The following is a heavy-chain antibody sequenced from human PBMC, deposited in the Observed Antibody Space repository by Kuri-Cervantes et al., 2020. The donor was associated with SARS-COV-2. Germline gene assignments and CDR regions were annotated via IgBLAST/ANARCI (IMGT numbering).Heavy chain of an antibody. CDR1: GFTFSSYG. Sequence: GESLKISCAASGFTFSSYGMHWVRQAPGKGLEWVAVISYDGSNKYYADSVKGRFTISRDNSKNTLYLQMNSLRAEDTAVYYCAKDPIVVVITTYFDYWGQGTLVTVSS. V-gene: IGHV3-30*18. J-gene: IGHJ4*02. D-gene: IGHD3-22*01. CDR3: AKDPIVVVITTYFDY. CDR2: ISYDGSNK.